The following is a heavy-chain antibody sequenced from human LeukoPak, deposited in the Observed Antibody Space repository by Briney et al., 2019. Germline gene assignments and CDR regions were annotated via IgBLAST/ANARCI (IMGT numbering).Heavy chain of an antibody. Sequence: GASVKVSCKASGYTFTSYGISWVRQAPGQGLEWMGWISAYNGNTNYAQKLQGRVTMTTDTSTSTAYMELRSLRSDDTAVYYCARDNDKDPYYYYGMDVWGQGTTVTVSS. V-gene: IGHV1-18*01. CDR2: ISAYNGNT. D-gene: IGHD2-15*01. CDR1: GYTFTSYG. CDR3: ARDNDKDPYYYYGMDV. J-gene: IGHJ6*02.